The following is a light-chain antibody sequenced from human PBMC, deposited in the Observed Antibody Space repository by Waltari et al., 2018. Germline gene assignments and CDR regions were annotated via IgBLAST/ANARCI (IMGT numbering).Light chain of an antibody. CDR1: QNIRTH. CDR2: GET. J-gene: IGKJ1*01. Sequence: DIQMTQSPSSLSASVGDTVTVTCRASQNIRTHLNWYQQKPATAPKLLIYGETTLQRGVPARFSGSASGTDFTLTVSNLQPDDFAIYFCQQSFSSPWTFGQGTRV. CDR3: QQSFSSPWT. V-gene: IGKV1-39*01.